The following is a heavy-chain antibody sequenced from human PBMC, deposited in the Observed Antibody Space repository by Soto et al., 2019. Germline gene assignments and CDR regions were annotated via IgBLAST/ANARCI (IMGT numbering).Heavy chain of an antibody. J-gene: IGHJ4*02. CDR3: ASDGGTMVRGYGY. V-gene: IGHV1-69*02. Sequence: QVQLVQSGAEVKKPGSSVKVSCKASGGTFSSYTISWVRQAPGQGLEWMGRIIHILGIANYAQKFQGRVTLTADKPTTPASMELSSLRSEDTAAYYCASDGGTMVRGYGYWGQGTLVTVSS. CDR1: GGTFSSYT. CDR2: IIHILGIA. D-gene: IGHD3-10*01.